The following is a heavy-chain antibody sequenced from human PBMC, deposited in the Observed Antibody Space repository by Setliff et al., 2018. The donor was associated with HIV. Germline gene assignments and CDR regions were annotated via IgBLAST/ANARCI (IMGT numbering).Heavy chain of an antibody. CDR2: IDYSGST. V-gene: IGHV4-59*01. CDR1: GGSISEYY. Sequence: SETLSLTCTVSGGSISEYYWSWIRQPPGKGLEWIGYIDYSGSTNYNASLKSRLTMSIDTSKSQFSLNLSSVTAADTAMYYCARDPPYNYGHAGLDYWGLGTLVTVSS. D-gene: IGHD5-18*01. J-gene: IGHJ4*02. CDR3: ARDPPYNYGHAGLDY.